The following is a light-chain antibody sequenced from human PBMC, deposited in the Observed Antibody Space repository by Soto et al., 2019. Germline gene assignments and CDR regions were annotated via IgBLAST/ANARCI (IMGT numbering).Light chain of an antibody. V-gene: IGLV2-14*01. J-gene: IGLJ1*01. Sequence: QSALTPPASVSGSPGQSITISCTGTSSDVGGYNYVSWYQQHPGKAPKLMIYDVSNRPSGVSNRFSGSKSGNTASLTISGLQAEDEADYYCSSYTCSSTLGVFVTGTKVTVL. CDR1: SSDVGGYNY. CDR2: DVS. CDR3: SSYTCSSTLGV.